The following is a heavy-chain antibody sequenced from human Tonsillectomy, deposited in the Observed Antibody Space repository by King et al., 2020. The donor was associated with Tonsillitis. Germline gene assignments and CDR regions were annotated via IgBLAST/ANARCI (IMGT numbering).Heavy chain of an antibody. J-gene: IGHJ5*02. CDR1: GFTFSSYA. CDR3: AKSSAEMTTVTRGWFDP. D-gene: IGHD4-17*01. Sequence: VQLVESGGGLVQPGGSLRLSCVASGFTFSSYAMSWVRQAPGKGLVWVSVISGNGGSTYYADSVKGRFTISRDMSKNTLLLQMNSLRVEDTAVYYCAKSSAEMTTVTRGWFDPWGQGTLVTVSS. V-gene: IGHV3-23*04. CDR2: ISGNGGST.